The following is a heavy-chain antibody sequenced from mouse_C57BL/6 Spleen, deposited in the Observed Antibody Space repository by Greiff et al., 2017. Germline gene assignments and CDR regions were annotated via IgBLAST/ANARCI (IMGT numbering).Heavy chain of an antibody. CDR1: GYTFTSYW. J-gene: IGHJ2*01. V-gene: IGHV1-7*01. Sequence: VNVVEPGAELAKPGASVKLSCKASGYTFTSYWMHWVKQRPGQGLEWIGYINPSSGYTKYNQKFKDKATLTADKSSSTAYMQLSSLTYEDSAVYYCATALRSSGYDYWGQGTTLTVSS. CDR2: INPSSGYT. D-gene: IGHD3-2*02. CDR3: ATALRSSGYDY.